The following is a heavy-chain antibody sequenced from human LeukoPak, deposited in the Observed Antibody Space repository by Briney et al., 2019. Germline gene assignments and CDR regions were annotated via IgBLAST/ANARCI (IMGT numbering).Heavy chain of an antibody. Sequence: GGSLRLSCAASGFTFSSYAMSWVRQAPGKGLEWVSAISGSGGSTYYADSVKGRFTISRDNSKNTLYLQMNSLRADDTAVYYCAKDLRTGLVVIGFDYWGQGALVTVSS. CDR2: ISGSGGST. D-gene: IGHD3-22*01. V-gene: IGHV3-23*01. J-gene: IGHJ4*02. CDR1: GFTFSSYA. CDR3: AKDLRTGLVVIGFDY.